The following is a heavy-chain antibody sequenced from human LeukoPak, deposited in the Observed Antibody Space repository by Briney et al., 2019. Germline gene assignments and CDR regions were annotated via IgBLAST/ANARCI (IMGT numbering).Heavy chain of an antibody. V-gene: IGHV3-69-1*01. D-gene: IGHD3-10*01. Sequence: GGSLRLSCAASGFTVSSNYMSWVRQAPGKGLEWVSYIGANSAIFHADSVKGRFTISRDNAKNSLSLQMNSLRDDDTALYYCAREGYYGAFDIWGQGTMVTVSS. CDR1: GFTVSSNY. CDR3: AREGYYGAFDI. CDR2: IGANSAI. J-gene: IGHJ3*02.